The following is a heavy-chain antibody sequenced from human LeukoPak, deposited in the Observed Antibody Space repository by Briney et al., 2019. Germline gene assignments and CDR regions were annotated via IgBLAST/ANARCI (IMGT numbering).Heavy chain of an antibody. CDR3: ARDIELSC. V-gene: IGHV3-23*01. J-gene: IGHJ4*02. D-gene: IGHD1-26*01. CDR2: ISASGGNS. CDR1: GFTFSSYW. Sequence: GGSLRLSCAASGFTFSSYWMSWVRQASGRGLEWVSLISASGGNSYYADSVKGRFTVSRVSSKNTLHLQMNSLRAEDTAVYYCARDIELSCWGQGTLVTVSS.